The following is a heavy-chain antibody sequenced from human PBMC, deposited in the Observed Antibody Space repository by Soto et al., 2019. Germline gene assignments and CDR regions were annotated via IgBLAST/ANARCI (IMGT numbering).Heavy chain of an antibody. CDR2: IYWDDDR. D-gene: IGHD2-15*01. Sequence: QITLKESGPTRVKPTQTLALTCNFSGFSLSTSGVGVGWIRQPPGKALECLGIIYWDDDRRYSPSLKNRLTITLDTANDAGVIIMAYVYADDIGTYYCARERFGDGSGWQVGGYDYCGQGFLVTVSS. CDR1: GFSLSTSGVG. J-gene: IGHJ4*02. V-gene: IGHV2-5*02. CDR3: ARERFGDGSGWQVGGYDY.